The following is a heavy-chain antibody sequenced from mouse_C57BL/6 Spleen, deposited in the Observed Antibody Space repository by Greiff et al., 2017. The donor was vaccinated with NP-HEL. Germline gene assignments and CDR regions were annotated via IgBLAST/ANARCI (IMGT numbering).Heavy chain of an antibody. D-gene: IGHD2-4*01. J-gene: IGHJ3*01. Sequence: EPGGGLVQPKGSLTLSCAASGFSCTTYAMNWVRQAPGKGLEWVARIRSKSNNYATYYADSVKDRFTISRDDSESMLYLQMNNLKTEDTAMYYCVRQYYDYDEVWFAYWGQGTLVTVSA. CDR3: VRQYYDYDEVWFAY. CDR2: IRSKSNNYAT. V-gene: IGHV10-1*01. CDR1: GFSCTTYA.